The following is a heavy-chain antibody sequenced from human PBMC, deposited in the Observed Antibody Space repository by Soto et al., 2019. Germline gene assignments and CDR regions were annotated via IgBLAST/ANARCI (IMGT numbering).Heavy chain of an antibody. J-gene: IGHJ4*02. V-gene: IGHV3-23*01. CDR2: ISGSGATT. D-gene: IGHD5-18*01. Sequence: GGSLRLSCAASGLTFTSYAMSWVRQAPGKGLEWVSSISGSGATTHYADSVKGRFTISRDNSQNTLYLQMNSLRVEDMAVYYCAKSIGREFTVGYSYGPFDYWGQGTLVTVSS. CDR3: AKSIGREFTVGYSYGPFDY. CDR1: GLTFTSYA.